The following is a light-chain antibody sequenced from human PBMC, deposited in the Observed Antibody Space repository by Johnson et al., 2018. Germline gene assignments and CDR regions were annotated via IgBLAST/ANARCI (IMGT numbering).Light chain of an antibody. J-gene: IGLJ1*01. CDR1: SSNIGNNY. CDR2: ENN. Sequence: QSVLTQPPSVSAAPGQKVTISCSGSSSNIGNNYVSWYQQLPGTAPKLFIYENNNRPHAIPDRFSSSKSTTSVTLRITGLQTGDEADYYCGTWDSSLSAGNVFGTGTKVTVL. V-gene: IGLV1-51*02. CDR3: GTWDSSLSAGNV.